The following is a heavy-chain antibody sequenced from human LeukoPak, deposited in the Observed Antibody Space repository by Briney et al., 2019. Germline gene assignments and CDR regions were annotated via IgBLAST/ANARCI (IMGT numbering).Heavy chain of an antibody. CDR1: SGSFSGYY. D-gene: IGHD2-2*01. J-gene: IGHJ5*02. V-gene: IGHV4-34*01. CDR3: AKLYCSSTSYYFVLWTNNWIDP. Sequence: SVTLSLTCAVYSGSFSGYYWSWLRQPPGKGLEGSGEINRSGSTNCSPSLKSRVTISVDTSKTQFSLKLSSVTAADTAVYYCAKLYCSSTSYYFVLWTNNWIDPWGQGTLVTVSS. CDR2: INRSGST.